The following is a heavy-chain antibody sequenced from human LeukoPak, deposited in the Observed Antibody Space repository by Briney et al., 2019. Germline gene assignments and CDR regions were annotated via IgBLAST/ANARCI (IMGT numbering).Heavy chain of an antibody. D-gene: IGHD6-6*01. CDR2: TYYRSKWYN. Sequence: SQTLSLTCAISGDSVSSNSAAWHWIRQSPSRGLEWLGRTYYRSKWYNDYAVPVKSRITINPDTSKNQFSLQLNSVTPEDTAVYYCARDGIAAQYYFDYWGQGTLVTVSS. CDR3: ARDGIAAQYYFDY. V-gene: IGHV6-1*01. CDR1: GDSVSSNSAA. J-gene: IGHJ4*02.